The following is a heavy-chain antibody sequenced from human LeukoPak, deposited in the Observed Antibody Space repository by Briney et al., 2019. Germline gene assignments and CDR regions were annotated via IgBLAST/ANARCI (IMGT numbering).Heavy chain of an antibody. J-gene: IGHJ3*02. Sequence: GGSLRLSCAASGFTFSSYSMSWVRQAPGKGLERVAIVTNDGILQKYADSVWGRFTISRDNSENTVYLQMNNLRPEDTALYYCAKDRPNYYETSGPLEGDALDTWGQGTLVIVSS. CDR1: GFTFSSYS. D-gene: IGHD3-22*01. CDR3: AKDRPNYYETSGPLEGDALDT. CDR2: VTNDGILQ. V-gene: IGHV3-30*18.